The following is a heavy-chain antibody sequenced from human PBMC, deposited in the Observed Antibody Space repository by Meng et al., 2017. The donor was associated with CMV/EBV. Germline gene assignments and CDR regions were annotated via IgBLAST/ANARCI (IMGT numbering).Heavy chain of an antibody. CDR2: ISAYNGNT. J-gene: IGHJ6*02. CDR3: AREGLARHCSSTSCPRDYYYGMDV. Sequence: ASVKVSCKASGYTFTSYGISWVRQAPGQGLEWMGWISAYNGNTNYAQKLQGRVTMTTGTSTSTAYMELRSLRSDDTAVYYCAREGLARHCSSTSCPRDYYYGMDVWGQGTTVTVSS. CDR1: GYTFTSYG. V-gene: IGHV1-18*01. D-gene: IGHD2-2*01.